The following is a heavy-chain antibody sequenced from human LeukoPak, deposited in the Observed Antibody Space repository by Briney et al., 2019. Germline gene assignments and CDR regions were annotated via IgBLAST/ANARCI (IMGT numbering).Heavy chain of an antibody. CDR2: ISSSGSTI. Sequence: PGGSLRLSCAASGFTFSDYYMSWIRQAPGKGLEWVSYISSSGSTIYYADSVKGRFTISRDNAKNSLYLQMNSLRAEDTAAYYCARDYPQGYDYVWGSFTDYWGQGTLVTVSS. CDR1: GFTFSDYY. CDR3: ARDYPQGYDYVWGSFTDY. V-gene: IGHV3-11*01. J-gene: IGHJ4*02. D-gene: IGHD3-16*01.